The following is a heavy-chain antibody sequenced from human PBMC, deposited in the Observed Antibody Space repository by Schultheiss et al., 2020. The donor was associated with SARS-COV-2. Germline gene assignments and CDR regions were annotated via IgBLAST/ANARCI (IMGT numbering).Heavy chain of an antibody. CDR2: ISSSGSTI. V-gene: IGHV3-48*01. Sequence: GGSLRLSCAASGFTFSSYWMSWVRQAPRKGLEWVSYISSSGSTIYYADSVKGRFTISRDNSKNTLYLQMNSLRAEDTAVYYCAREGVSYCSSTSCYPKAFDIWGQGTMVTV. J-gene: IGHJ3*02. CDR3: AREGVSYCSSTSCYPKAFDI. CDR1: GFTFSSYW. D-gene: IGHD2-2*01.